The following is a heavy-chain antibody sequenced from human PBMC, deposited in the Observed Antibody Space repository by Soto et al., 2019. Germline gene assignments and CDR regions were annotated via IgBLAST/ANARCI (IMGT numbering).Heavy chain of an antibody. CDR3: ARKLPWDSSSSEFDY. V-gene: IGHV1-18*01. D-gene: IGHD6-6*01. CDR2: ISPDAGNT. CDR1: GYTFTSYG. Sequence: QVQLVQSGVEVKKPGSSVKVSCKASGYTFTSYGVTWVRQAPGQGLDRMGWISPDAGNTNFAQKFRGRLSMTTDTSTRTAYMALRSLGSDDAAVYYCARKLPWDSSSSEFDYWGQGTLVTVSS. J-gene: IGHJ4*02.